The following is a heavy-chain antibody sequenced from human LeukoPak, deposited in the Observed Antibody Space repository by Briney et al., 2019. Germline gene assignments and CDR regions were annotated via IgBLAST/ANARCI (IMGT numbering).Heavy chain of an antibody. D-gene: IGHD2-15*01. CDR3: ARGGYCSGGSCRNFYY. Sequence: SETLSFTCAVYGGSFSGYYWSWIRQPPGKGLEWIGEINHSGSTNYNPSLKSRVTISVDTSKNQFSLKLSSVTAADTAVYYCARGGYCSGGSCRNFYYWGQGTLVTVSS. V-gene: IGHV4-34*01. CDR1: GGSFSGYY. J-gene: IGHJ4*02. CDR2: INHSGST.